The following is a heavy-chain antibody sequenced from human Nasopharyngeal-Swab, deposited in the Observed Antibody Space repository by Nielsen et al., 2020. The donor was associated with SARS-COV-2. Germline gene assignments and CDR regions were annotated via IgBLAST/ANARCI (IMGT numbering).Heavy chain of an antibody. D-gene: IGHD3-16*01. CDR3: AREVLESYYYYYYYMDV. J-gene: IGHJ6*03. Sequence: GGSLRLSCAASGFTFSSYWMSWVRQAPGKGQEWVANIKQDGSEKYYVDSVKGRFTISRDNAKNSLYLQMNSLRAEDTAVYYCAREVLESYYYYYYYMDVWGKGTTVTVSS. CDR2: IKQDGSEK. CDR1: GFTFSSYW. V-gene: IGHV3-7*03.